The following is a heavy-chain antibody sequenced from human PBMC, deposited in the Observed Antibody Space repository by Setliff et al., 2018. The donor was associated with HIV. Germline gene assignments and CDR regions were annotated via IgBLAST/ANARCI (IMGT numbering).Heavy chain of an antibody. Sequence: SETLSLTCMISDDSINTHYWSWIRQPPGKGPEWIGSIYKSGSTYHNPSLKSRVTISVNLSKNHFALKLTPVTAADTAVYYCARQHPFLEWLPLHFDQWGQGTLVTVSS. CDR3: ARQHPFLEWLPLHFDQ. D-gene: IGHD3-3*01. CDR2: IYKSGST. CDR1: DDSINTHY. J-gene: IGHJ4*02. V-gene: IGHV4-59*08.